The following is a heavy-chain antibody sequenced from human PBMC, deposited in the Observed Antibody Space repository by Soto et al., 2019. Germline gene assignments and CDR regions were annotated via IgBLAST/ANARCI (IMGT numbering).Heavy chain of an antibody. J-gene: IGHJ6*02. CDR2: IIPILGIA. Sequence: QVQLVQSGAEVKKPGSSVKVSCKASGGTFSSYTISWVRQAPGQGLEWMGRIIPILGIANYAQKFQGRVTITADKSTSTAYRELSSLRSEDTAVYYCAREEGCSGGSCYTGYYGMDVWGQGTTVTVSS. CDR3: AREEGCSGGSCYTGYYGMDV. D-gene: IGHD2-15*01. V-gene: IGHV1-69*08. CDR1: GGTFSSYT.